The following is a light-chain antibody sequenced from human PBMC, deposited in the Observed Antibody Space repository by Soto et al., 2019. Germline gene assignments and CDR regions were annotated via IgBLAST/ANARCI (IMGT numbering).Light chain of an antibody. CDR3: QQSHTAPYT. CDR2: VAS. V-gene: IGKV1-39*01. J-gene: IGKJ2*01. CDR1: QSISTY. Sequence: DSESTQSATTVSPAVGGIITITCRASQSISTYLNWYQQKPGKAPKLLIYVASSLQSGVPARFSGSGSGTDFTLTIRSLQPEYFATYHCQQSHTAPYTFGQGTKVDIK.